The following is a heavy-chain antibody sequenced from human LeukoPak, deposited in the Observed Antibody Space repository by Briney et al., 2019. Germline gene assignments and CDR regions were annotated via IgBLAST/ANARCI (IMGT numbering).Heavy chain of an antibody. J-gene: IGHJ4*02. CDR3: ARPEGSGWYYFDY. D-gene: IGHD6-19*01. V-gene: IGHV4-39*01. CDR2: IYYSGST. Sequence: SETLSLTCTVSGGSISSSSYYWGWIRQPPGKGLEWIGSIYYSGSTYYNPSLKSRVTISVATSKNQFSLKLSSVTAADTAVYYCARPEGSGWYYFDYWGQGTLVTVSS. CDR1: GGSISSSSYY.